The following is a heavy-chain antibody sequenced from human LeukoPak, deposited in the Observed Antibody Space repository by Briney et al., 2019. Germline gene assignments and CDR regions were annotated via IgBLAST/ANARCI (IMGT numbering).Heavy chain of an antibody. CDR3: ARVGLGYCSSTSCYDGAFDI. V-gene: IGHV4-59*01. J-gene: IGHJ3*02. CDR1: GGSISSYY. Sequence: PSETLSLTCTVSGGSISSYYWSRIRQPPGKGLEWIGYIYYSGSTNYNPSLKSRVTISVDTSKNQFSLKLSSVTAADTAVYYCARVGLGYCSSTSCYDGAFDIWGQGTMVTVSS. CDR2: IYYSGST. D-gene: IGHD2-2*01.